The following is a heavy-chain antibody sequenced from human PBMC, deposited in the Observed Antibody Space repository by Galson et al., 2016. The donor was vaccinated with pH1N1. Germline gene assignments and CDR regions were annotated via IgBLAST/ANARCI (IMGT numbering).Heavy chain of an antibody. CDR3: ARDGRTRLGFDY. D-gene: IGHD1-1*01. CDR1: GFTFSNSG. CDR2: ISYDGSLQ. J-gene: IGHJ4*02. V-gene: IGHV3-30-3*01. Sequence: SLRLSCAASGFTFSNSGMHWVRQAPGKGLEWVAFISYDGSLQYYTNSVKGRITISRDNSKNTIYLVMNSLRAEDTAVYYCARDGRTRLGFDYWGQGTLVNVSS.